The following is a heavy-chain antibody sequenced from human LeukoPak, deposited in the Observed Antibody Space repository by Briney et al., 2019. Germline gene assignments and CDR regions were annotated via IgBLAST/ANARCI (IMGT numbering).Heavy chain of an antibody. J-gene: IGHJ6*03. Sequence: GGSLRLSCVASGFTFSSYSMNWVRQAPGKGLEWISYISSNSSTTFYADSVKGRFTISRDNAKNSLYVQMNSLRAEDTAIYYCARDGLMDVWGTGTTVTASS. CDR2: ISSNSSTT. V-gene: IGHV3-48*01. CDR1: GFTFSSYS. CDR3: ARDGLMDV.